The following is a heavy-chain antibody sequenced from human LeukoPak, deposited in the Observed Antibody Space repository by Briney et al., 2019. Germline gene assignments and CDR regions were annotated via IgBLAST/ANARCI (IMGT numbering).Heavy chain of an antibody. J-gene: IGHJ4*02. D-gene: IGHD3-3*01. CDR1: GFTFRSCA. CDR2: ISGSGGST. V-gene: IGHV3-23*01. Sequence: GGSLRLSCAASGFTFRSCAMRCFRQAPGKGLEWVSAISGSGGSTYYADSVKGRFTISRDNSKNTLYLQMNSLRAEDTAVYYCANMDYDFMSGYWNFDYWGQGTLVTVSS. CDR3: ANMDYDFMSGYWNFDY.